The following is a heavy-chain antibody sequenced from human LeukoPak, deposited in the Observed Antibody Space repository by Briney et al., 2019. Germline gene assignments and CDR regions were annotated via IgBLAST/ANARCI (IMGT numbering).Heavy chain of an antibody. CDR2: IYHSGST. D-gene: IGHD2-21*01. V-gene: IGHV4-38-2*01. J-gene: IGHJ4*02. CDR1: GFTFSNAW. Sequence: GSLRLSCAASGFTFSNAWMSWVRQAPGKGLEWIGSIYHSGSTYYNPSLKSRVTISVDTSKNQFSLKLSSVTAADTAVYYCASPPANCSGDCYYFDYWGQGSLVTVSS. CDR3: ASPPANCSGDCYYFDY.